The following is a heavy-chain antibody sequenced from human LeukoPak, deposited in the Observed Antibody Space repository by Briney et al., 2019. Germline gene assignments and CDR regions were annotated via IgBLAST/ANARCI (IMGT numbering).Heavy chain of an antibody. J-gene: IGHJ4*02. CDR3: ARDQAATNTQVRFCLD. D-gene: IGHD3-9*01. CDR1: GYTFTSYG. V-gene: IGHV1-18*01. CDR2: ISAYNGNT. Sequence: ASVKVSCKASGYTFTSYGISWVRQAPGQGREWMGWISAYNGNTKVAQKLQGRVTMTTDTSTSTAYMDLRSLRSDDTAVYYCARDQAATNTQVRFCLDWGQGTLVTVSS.